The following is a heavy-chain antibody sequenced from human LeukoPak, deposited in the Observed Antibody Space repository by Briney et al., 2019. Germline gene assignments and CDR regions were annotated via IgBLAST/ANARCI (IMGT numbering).Heavy chain of an antibody. Sequence: GGSLRLSCAASGFTFSSYSMNWVRQAPGKGLVWVSSISSTSTYIYYADSLKGRFTISRDNAKNSLYLQMNSLRAEDTAVYYCARVIVVVITTTNWFDPWGQGTLVTVSS. V-gene: IGHV3-21*01. J-gene: IGHJ5*02. CDR2: ISSTSTYI. CDR3: ARVIVVVITTTNWFDP. CDR1: GFTFSSYS. D-gene: IGHD3-22*01.